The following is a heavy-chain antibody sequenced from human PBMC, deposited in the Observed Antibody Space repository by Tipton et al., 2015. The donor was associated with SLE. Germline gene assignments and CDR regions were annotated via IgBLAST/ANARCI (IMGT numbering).Heavy chain of an antibody. CDR3: ARDSADFGSSPGYYGMDV. J-gene: IGHJ6*02. CDR1: GFTFSSYA. CDR2: ISSSSSTI. V-gene: IGHV3-48*01. Sequence: SLRLSCAASGFTFSSYAMNWVRQAPGKGLEWVSYISSSSSTIYYADSVKGRFTISRDNAKNSLYLQMNSLRAEDTAVYYCARDSADFGSSPGYYGMDVWGQGTTVTVSS. D-gene: IGHD6-6*01.